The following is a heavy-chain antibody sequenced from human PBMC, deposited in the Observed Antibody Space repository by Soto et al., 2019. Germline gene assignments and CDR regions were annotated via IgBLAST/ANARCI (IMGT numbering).Heavy chain of an antibody. CDR2: VYYSGST. CDR1: GGSISSGQYY. V-gene: IGHV4-31*02. D-gene: IGHD1-7*01. CDR3: ARGRTTMLQHDFEF. Sequence: SETLSLTCNVSGGSISSGQYYLNWIRQLPGKGPEWIGYVYYSGSTYYKPSLKSRMSITLDKSKNQFSLKLHSMTAADSAVYYCARGRTTMLQHDFEFWGPGALVTVSS. J-gene: IGHJ4*02.